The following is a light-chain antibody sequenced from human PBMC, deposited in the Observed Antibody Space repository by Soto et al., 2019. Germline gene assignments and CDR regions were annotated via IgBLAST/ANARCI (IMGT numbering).Light chain of an antibody. CDR2: KAS. V-gene: IGKV1-5*03. CDR1: QSIRSW. CDR3: RQYNSYYT. J-gene: IGKJ2*01. Sequence: DIQMTQSPSTLSASVGDRVTITCRASQSIRSWLAWYQQKPGKAPKLLIYKASSLESGVPSRFSGSGSGTEFTLTISSLQPDDFATYYCRQYNSYYTFGQGTKLDIK.